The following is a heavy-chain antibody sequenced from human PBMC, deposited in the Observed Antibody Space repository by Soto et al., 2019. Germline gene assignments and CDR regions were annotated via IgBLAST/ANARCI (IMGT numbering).Heavy chain of an antibody. J-gene: IGHJ6*02. CDR2: ISVGGGAT. V-gene: IGHV3-23*01. CDR1: GLTFSAYA. Sequence: PVGSLRLSCVVPGLTFSAYAMNWVRQAPGKGLEWVSYISVGGGATYYADSVKGRFTISRDNSKNTLYLQMDSLRAEDTAVYFCAKIYDTGAYWGSDDYNFGMDVWGQGTTVTVSS. D-gene: IGHD2-8*02. CDR3: AKIYDTGAYWGSDDYNFGMDV.